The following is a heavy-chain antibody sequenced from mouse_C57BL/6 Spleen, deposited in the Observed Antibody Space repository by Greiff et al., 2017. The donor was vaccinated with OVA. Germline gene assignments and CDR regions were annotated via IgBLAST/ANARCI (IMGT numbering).Heavy chain of an antibody. CDR3: ASLSRDGYWSFDY. J-gene: IGHJ2*01. Sequence: DVKLQESGGGLVQPGGSLSLSCAASGFTFTDYYMSWVRQPPGKALEWLGFIRNKANGYTTEYSASVKGRFTISRDNSQSILYLQMNALRAEDSATYYCASLSRDGYWSFDYWGQGTTLTVSS. CDR2: IRNKANGYTT. V-gene: IGHV7-3*01. D-gene: IGHD2-3*01. CDR1: GFTFTDYY.